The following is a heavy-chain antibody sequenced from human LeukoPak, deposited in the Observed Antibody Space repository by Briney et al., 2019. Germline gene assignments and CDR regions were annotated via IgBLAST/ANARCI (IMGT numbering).Heavy chain of an antibody. V-gene: IGHV1-69*02. CDR2: IIPILGIA. CDR3: ARGLCSSTSCYLSWFDP. D-gene: IGHD2-2*01. Sequence: SVKVSFKSSGGTFTIYTISRVRQAPGQGLEWMGRIIPILGIANYAQKFQGRVTITADKSTSTDYMELSSLRSEDTAVYYCARGLCSSTSCYLSWFDPWGQGTLVTVSS. J-gene: IGHJ5*02. CDR1: GGTFTIYT.